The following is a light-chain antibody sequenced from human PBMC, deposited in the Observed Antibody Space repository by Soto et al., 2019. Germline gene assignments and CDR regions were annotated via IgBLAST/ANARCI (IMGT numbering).Light chain of an antibody. Sequence: QSVLTQPASVSGSPVQSITISCTGTSSDIGVYDYVSWYQQHPGKAPKLIIYKGTQRPSGVSNRISGATSGNAASLTISGLQADDEADYFCCSSAPESTYVFGTGTKVTVL. V-gene: IGLV2-23*01. CDR2: KGT. J-gene: IGLJ1*01. CDR3: CSSAPESTYV. CDR1: SSDIGVYDY.